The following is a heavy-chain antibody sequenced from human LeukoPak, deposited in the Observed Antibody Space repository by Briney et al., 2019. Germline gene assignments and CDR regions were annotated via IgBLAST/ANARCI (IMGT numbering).Heavy chain of an antibody. J-gene: IGHJ4*02. CDR1: GGSISSSSYY. Sequence: SETLSLTCTVSGGSISSSSYYWGWIRQPPGKGLEWIGSIYYSGSTYYNPSLKSRVTISVDTSKNQFSLKLSSVTAADTAVYYCARDRDSEAAARFWGQGTLVTVSS. CDR2: IYYSGST. CDR3: ARDRDSEAAARF. V-gene: IGHV4-39*07. D-gene: IGHD6-13*01.